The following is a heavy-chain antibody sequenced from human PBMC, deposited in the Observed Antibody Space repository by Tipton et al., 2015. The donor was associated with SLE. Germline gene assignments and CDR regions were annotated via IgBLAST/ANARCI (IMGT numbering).Heavy chain of an antibody. CDR1: GGSISSYY. CDR2: VYYSGST. CDR3: ARGYSSSWTRGFDP. Sequence: TLSLTCTVSGGSISSYYWSWIRQPPGKGLEWIGYVYYSGSTNYNPSLKSRVTISVDTSKNQFSLKLSSVTAADTAAYYCARGYSSSWTRGFDPWGQGTLVTVSS. J-gene: IGHJ5*02. V-gene: IGHV4-59*01. D-gene: IGHD6-13*01.